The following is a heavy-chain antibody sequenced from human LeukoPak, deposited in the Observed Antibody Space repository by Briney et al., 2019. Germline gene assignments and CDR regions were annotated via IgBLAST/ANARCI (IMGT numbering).Heavy chain of an antibody. D-gene: IGHD2-15*01. V-gene: IGHV3-66*01. CDR2: IYSGGST. Sequence: PGGSLRLSCAASGFTVSSNYMSWVRQAPGKGLEWVSVIYSGGSTYYADSVKGRFTISRDNSKNTLYLQMNSLRAEDTAVYYCARGYCSGGSCYEDYWGQGTLVTVSS. CDR1: GFTVSSNY. CDR3: ARGYCSGGSCYEDY. J-gene: IGHJ4*02.